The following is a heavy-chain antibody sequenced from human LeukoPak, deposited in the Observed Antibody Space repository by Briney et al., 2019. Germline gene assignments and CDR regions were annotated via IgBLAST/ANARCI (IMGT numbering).Heavy chain of an antibody. Sequence: SETLSLTCTVSGGSISSYCWSWIRQPPGKGLEWIGYIYYSGSTNYNPSLKSRVTISVDTSKNQFSLKLSSVTAADTAVYYCARIPPWAEYYYGMDVWGQGTTVTVSS. J-gene: IGHJ6*02. V-gene: IGHV4-59*08. D-gene: IGHD2-21*01. CDR3: ARIPPWAEYYYGMDV. CDR1: GGSISSYC. CDR2: IYYSGST.